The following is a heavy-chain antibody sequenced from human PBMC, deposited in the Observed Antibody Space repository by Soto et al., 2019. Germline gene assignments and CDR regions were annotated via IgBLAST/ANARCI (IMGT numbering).Heavy chain of an antibody. CDR1: GGTFSSYA. J-gene: IGHJ6*02. V-gene: IGHV1-69*13. CDR2: IIPIFGTA. D-gene: IGHD1-7*01. Sequence: ASVKVSCKASGGTFSSYAISWVRQAPGQGLEWMGGIIPIFGTANYAQKFQGRVTITADESTSTAYMELSSLRSEDTAVYYCARVRRVCNWNSCPYYYYGMDVWGQGTTVTVSS. CDR3: ARVRRVCNWNSCPYYYYGMDV.